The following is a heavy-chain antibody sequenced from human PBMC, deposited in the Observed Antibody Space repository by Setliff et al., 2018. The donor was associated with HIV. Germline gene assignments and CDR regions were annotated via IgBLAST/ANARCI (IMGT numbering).Heavy chain of an antibody. CDR3: ARDGYNYGNWFDP. D-gene: IGHD5-12*01. Sequence: ASVKVSCKASGGTFSRYAISWVRQAPGQGLEWMGGIIPILDTVKYAQSFQGRITITEDESTSTVYMEMRSLRSDDTAMYYCARDGYNYGNWFDPWGQGTLVTVSS. CDR1: GGTFSRYA. CDR2: IIPILDTV. V-gene: IGHV1-69*13. J-gene: IGHJ5*02.